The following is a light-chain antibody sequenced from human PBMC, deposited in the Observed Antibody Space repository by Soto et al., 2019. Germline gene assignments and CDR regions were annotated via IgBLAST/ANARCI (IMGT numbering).Light chain of an antibody. V-gene: IGKV1-17*01. J-gene: IGKJ1*01. CDR1: QGIRDA. Sequence: DIQMTLSASSLSASVGDRVTVTCRASQGIRDALVWYQQKPGKAPKRLIYGSSTLQSGVPSRFSGSGSETEFTLTISSLQPEDSATYYCLQHNSLPLTFGQGTKVEIK. CDR2: GSS. CDR3: LQHNSLPLT.